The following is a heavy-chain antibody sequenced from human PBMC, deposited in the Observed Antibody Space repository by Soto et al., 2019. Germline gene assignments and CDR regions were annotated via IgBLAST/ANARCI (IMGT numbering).Heavy chain of an antibody. CDR3: ARSNGDYASDY. CDR1: GGSISSYD. CDR2: IYYSGST. D-gene: IGHD4-17*01. V-gene: IGHV4-59*01. Sequence: TSETLSLTCTVSGGSISSYDWSWIPQPPGKGLEWIGYIYYSGSTNYNPSLKSRVTISVDTSKNQFSLKLSSVTAADTAVYYCARSNGDYASDYWGQGTLVTVSS. J-gene: IGHJ4*02.